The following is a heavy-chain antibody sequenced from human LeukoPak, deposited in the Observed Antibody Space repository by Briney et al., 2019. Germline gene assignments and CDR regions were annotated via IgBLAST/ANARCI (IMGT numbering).Heavy chain of an antibody. Sequence: SETLSLTCTVSGGSISSGGYYWSWIRQHPGKGLEWIGYIYYGGSTYYNPSLKSRVTISVDTSKNQFSLKLSSVTAADTAVYYCARGLVVVINQYYFDYWGQGTLVTVSS. CDR2: IYYGGST. D-gene: IGHD3-22*01. J-gene: IGHJ4*02. V-gene: IGHV4-31*03. CDR3: ARGLVVVINQYYFDY. CDR1: GGSISSGGYY.